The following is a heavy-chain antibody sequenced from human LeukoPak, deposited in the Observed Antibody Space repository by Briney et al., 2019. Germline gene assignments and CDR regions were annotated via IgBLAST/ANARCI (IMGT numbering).Heavy chain of an antibody. Sequence: GGSLRLSCAASGFTFGSYAMSWVRQAPGKGLEWVSAISGSGGSTYYADSVKGRFTISRDNSKNTLYLQMNSLRAEDTAVYYCAKELTDYDILTGYVYWGQGTLVTVSS. J-gene: IGHJ4*02. V-gene: IGHV3-23*01. CDR2: ISGSGGST. CDR3: AKELTDYDILTGYVY. CDR1: GFTFGSYA. D-gene: IGHD3-9*01.